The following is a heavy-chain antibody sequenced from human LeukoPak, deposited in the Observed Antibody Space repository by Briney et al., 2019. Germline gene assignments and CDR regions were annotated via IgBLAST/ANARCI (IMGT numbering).Heavy chain of an antibody. CDR3: ARDLCTSTSCYRSFDY. D-gene: IGHD2-2*01. CDR1: GFTFSSYS. V-gene: IGHV3-21*01. J-gene: IGHJ4*02. CDR2: ISSSSYI. Sequence: GGSLRLSCAASGFTFSSYSMNWVRQAPGKGLECVSSISSSSYIYYADSVKGRFTISRDNAKNSLYLQMNSLRAEDTAVYYCARDLCTSTSCYRSFDYWGKGTLVTVSS.